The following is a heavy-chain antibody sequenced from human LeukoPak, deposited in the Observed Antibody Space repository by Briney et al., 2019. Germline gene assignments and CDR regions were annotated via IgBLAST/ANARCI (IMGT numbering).Heavy chain of an antibody. CDR1: GYTFTGYY. J-gene: IGHJ5*02. CDR3: ARDRDSSSSHWFDP. CDR2: INPNSGGT. Sequence: GASVKVSCKASGYTFTGYYMHWVRQAPGQGLEWMGWINPNSGGTTYAQKFQGRVTMTRDTSISTAYMELSRLRSDDTAVYYCARDRDSSSSHWFDPWGRGTLVTVSS. D-gene: IGHD6-13*01. V-gene: IGHV1-2*02.